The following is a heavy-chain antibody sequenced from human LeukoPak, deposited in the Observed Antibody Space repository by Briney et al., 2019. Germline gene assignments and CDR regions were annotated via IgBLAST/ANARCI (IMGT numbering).Heavy chain of an antibody. CDR1: GFTFSSYE. J-gene: IGHJ4*02. CDR2: ITGNGATT. Sequence: GGSLRLSCAASGFTFSSYEMNWVRQAPGKGLEWVSGITGNGATTYYADSVKGRFTISRDNSRNTVYLQMNSLRAEDTAVYYCANDLGWIQLNLGRGQGTLVAVSS. D-gene: IGHD5-18*01. CDR3: ANDLGWIQLNLG. V-gene: IGHV3-23*01.